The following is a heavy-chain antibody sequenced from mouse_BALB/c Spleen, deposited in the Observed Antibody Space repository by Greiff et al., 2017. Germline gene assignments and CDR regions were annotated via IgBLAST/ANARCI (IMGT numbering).Heavy chain of an antibody. Sequence: VQLVESGPGLVAPSQSLSITCTVSGFSLTGYGVNWVRQPPGKGLEWLGMIWGDGSTDYNSALKSRLSISKDNSKSQVFLKMNSLQTDDTAMYYCARVGGNYASWFAYWGQGTLVTVSA. D-gene: IGHD2-1*01. CDR2: IWGDGST. J-gene: IGHJ3*01. V-gene: IGHV2-6-7*01. CDR3: ARVGGNYASWFAY. CDR1: GFSLTGYG.